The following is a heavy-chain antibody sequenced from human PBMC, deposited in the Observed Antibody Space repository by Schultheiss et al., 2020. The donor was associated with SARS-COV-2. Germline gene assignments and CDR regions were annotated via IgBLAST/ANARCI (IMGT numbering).Heavy chain of an antibody. CDR3: ATALRSGGSCYDH. CDR2: FDPEDGET. D-gene: IGHD2-15*01. J-gene: IGHJ4*02. Sequence: ASVKVSCKASGYTFTGYYMHWVRQAPGKGLEWMGGFDPEDGETIYAQKFQGRVTMTEDTSTDTAYMELSSLRSEDTAVYYCATALRSGGSCYDHWGQGTLVTVSS. CDR1: GYTFTGYY. V-gene: IGHV1-24*01.